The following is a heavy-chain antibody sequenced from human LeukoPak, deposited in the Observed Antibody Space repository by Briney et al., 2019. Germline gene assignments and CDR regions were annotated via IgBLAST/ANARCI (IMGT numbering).Heavy chain of an antibody. V-gene: IGHV4-39*07. CDR1: GGSISSSSHY. CDR2: IYYSGGT. D-gene: IGHD6-13*01. J-gene: IGHJ4*02. CDR3: AKYSSSYLFDY. Sequence: SETLSLTCTVSGGSISSSSHYWGWIRQPPGKGLEYIGTIYYSGGTYYNPSLKSRVTISVDTSKNQFSLKLSSVTAAGTAVYYCAKYSSSYLFDYWGQGTLVTVSS.